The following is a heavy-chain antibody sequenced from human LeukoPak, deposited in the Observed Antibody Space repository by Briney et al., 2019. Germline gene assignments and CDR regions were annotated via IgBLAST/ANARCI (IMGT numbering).Heavy chain of an antibody. CDR1: GFSLSTTGVG. V-gene: IGHV2-5*02. J-gene: IGHJ4*02. CDR2: IYWDDEK. D-gene: IGHD3/OR15-3a*01. CDR3: AHIYFATDWTPFDY. Sequence: SGPTLVKPTQTLTLTCTFSGFSLSTTGVGVGWIRQPPGKALEWLAFIYWDDEKRYSPSLKSRLTITKDTSKNQMVLTMTNMDPVDTATYYCAHIYFATDWTPFDYWGQGTLVTVSS.